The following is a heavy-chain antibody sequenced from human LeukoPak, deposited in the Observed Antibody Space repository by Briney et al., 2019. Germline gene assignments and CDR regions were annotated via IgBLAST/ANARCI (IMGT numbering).Heavy chain of an antibody. CDR3: ARDHRRDYGSGPFDP. V-gene: IGHV1-18*01. CDR2: ISAYNGNT. CDR1: GYTFTSYG. Sequence: GASVKVSCKASGYTFTSYGISWVRQAPGQGLEWMGWISAYNGNTNYAQKLQGRVTMTTDTSTSTAYMELRSLRSDDTAVYYCARDHRRDYGSGPFDPWGQGTLVTVSS. D-gene: IGHD3-10*01. J-gene: IGHJ5*02.